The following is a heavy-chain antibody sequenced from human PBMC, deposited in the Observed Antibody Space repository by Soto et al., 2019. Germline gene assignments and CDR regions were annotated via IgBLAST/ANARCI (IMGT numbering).Heavy chain of an antibody. CDR2: IKSKTDGGTT. J-gene: IGHJ4*02. D-gene: IGHD3-10*01. CDR3: TTHRYGSGSYYKS. Sequence: EVQLVESGGGLVKPGGSLRLSCAASGFTFSNAWMNWVRQAPGKGLEWVGRIKSKTDGGTTDYAAPVKGRFTISRDDSXXXLYXXXXXXXXXXXXXXXCTTHRYGSGSYYKSWGQGTLVTVSS. CDR1: GFTFSNAW. V-gene: IGHV3-15*07.